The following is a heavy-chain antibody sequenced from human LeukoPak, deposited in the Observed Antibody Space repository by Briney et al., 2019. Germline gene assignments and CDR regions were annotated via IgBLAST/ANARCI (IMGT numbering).Heavy chain of an antibody. CDR2: FDPEDGET. Sequence: ASVKVSCKVSGYTLTELSMHWVRQAPGKGLEWMGGFDPEDGETIYAQKFQGRVTMTEDTSTDTAYMELSSLRSDDTAVYYCARPALVVPAASLDYWGQGTLVTVSS. CDR3: ARPALVVPAASLDY. J-gene: IGHJ4*02. CDR1: GYTLTELS. V-gene: IGHV1-24*01. D-gene: IGHD2-2*01.